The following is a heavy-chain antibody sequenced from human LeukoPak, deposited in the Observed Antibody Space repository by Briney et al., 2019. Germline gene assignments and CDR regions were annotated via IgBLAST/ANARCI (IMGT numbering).Heavy chain of an antibody. CDR2: IKGDGSSV. Sequence: GGSLRLSCAASGFTFSSYWMDWARQGPGKGLVWVARIKGDGSSVIYADSVKGRFTISRDNAKNSLYLQMSNLRAEDTAVYFCARGGGLDVWGQGATVTVSS. CDR1: GFTFSSYW. D-gene: IGHD3-16*01. V-gene: IGHV3-74*01. J-gene: IGHJ6*02. CDR3: ARGGGLDV.